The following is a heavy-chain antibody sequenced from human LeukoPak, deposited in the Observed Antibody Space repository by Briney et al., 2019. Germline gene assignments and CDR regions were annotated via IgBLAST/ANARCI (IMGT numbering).Heavy chain of an antibody. D-gene: IGHD6-13*01. CDR1: GGSISSYY. CDR3: ARGGSHRDSSSWRGLNWFDP. J-gene: IGHJ5*02. CDR2: IYHSGST. V-gene: IGHV4-59*01. Sequence: SETLSLTCTVSGGSISSYYWSWVRQPPGKGLEWIGEIYHSGSTNYNPSLKSRVTISVDTSKNQFSLKLSSVTAADTAVYYCARGGSHRDSSSWRGLNWFDPWGQGTLVTVSS.